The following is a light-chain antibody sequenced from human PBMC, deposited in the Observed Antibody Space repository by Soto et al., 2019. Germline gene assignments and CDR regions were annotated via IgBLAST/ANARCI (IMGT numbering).Light chain of an antibody. CDR3: QQSYSTLGT. Sequence: DIQMTQSPSSLSASVGDRVTITCRASQSISSYLNWYQQKPGKAPKLLIYAASSLQSVVPSRFSGSGSGTDFTLTISSLQPEDFATDYCQQSYSTLGTFGQGTKVEIK. CDR2: AAS. CDR1: QSISSY. V-gene: IGKV1-39*01. J-gene: IGKJ1*01.